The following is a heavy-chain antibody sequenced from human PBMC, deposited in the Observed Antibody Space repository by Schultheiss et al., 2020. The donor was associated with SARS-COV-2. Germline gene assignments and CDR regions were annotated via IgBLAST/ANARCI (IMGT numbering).Heavy chain of an antibody. CDR1: GFTFSSYS. V-gene: IGHV3-33*08. Sequence: GGSLRLSCAASGFTFSSYSMNWVRQAPGKGLEWVAVIWYDGSNKYYADSVKGRFTISRDNSKNTLYLQMNSLRAEDTAVYYCAKGRRILWFGEFWFDPWGQGTLVTVSS. D-gene: IGHD3-10*01. J-gene: IGHJ5*02. CDR3: AKGRRILWFGEFWFDP. CDR2: IWYDGSNK.